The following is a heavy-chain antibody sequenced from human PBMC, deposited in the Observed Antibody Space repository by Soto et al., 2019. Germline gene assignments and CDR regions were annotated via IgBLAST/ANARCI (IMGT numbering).Heavy chain of an antibody. CDR1: GYDFTTYG. V-gene: IGHV1-18*01. CDR2: ISAHNGNT. J-gene: IGHJ4*02. Sequence: QVHLVQSGAEVKKPGASVKVSCKGSGYDFTTYGITWVRQAPGQGLEWMAWISAHNGNTDYAQKLQGRVTVTRDTSTSTAYMGLRSLRSDDTAVYYCARGRYGDYWGQGALVTVSS. D-gene: IGHD1-1*01. CDR3: ARGRYGDY.